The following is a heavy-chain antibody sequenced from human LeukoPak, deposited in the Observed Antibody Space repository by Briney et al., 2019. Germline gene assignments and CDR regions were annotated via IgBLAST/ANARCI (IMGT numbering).Heavy chain of an antibody. CDR2: IYSGGST. CDR3: ARDYWSVNYYYYYYMDV. D-gene: IGHD3-3*01. V-gene: IGHV3-66*01. J-gene: IGHJ6*03. CDR1: GFTVSSNY. Sequence: GGSLRLSCAASGFTVSSNYMSWVRQAPGKGLEWVSVIYSGGSTYYADSVKGRFTISRDNSKNTLYLQMNSLRAEDTAVYYCARDYWSVNYYYYYYMDVWGKGTTVTVSS.